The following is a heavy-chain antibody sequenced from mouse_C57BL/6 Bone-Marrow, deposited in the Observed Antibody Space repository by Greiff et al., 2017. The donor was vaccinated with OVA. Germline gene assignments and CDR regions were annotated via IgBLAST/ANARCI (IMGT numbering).Heavy chain of an antibody. J-gene: IGHJ1*03. Sequence: EVKVEESEGGLVQPGSSMKLSCTASGFTFSDYYMAWVRQVPEKGLEWVANINYDGSSTYSLDSLKSRFIISRDNAKNILYLLMSSLKSEDTATYYCARGGWDWYFDVWGTGTTVTVSS. CDR2: INYDGSST. CDR1: GFTFSDYY. V-gene: IGHV5-16*01. CDR3: ARGGWDWYFDV. D-gene: IGHD3-3*01.